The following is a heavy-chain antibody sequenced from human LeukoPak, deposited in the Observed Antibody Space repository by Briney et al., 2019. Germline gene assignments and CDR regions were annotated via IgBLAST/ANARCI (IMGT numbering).Heavy chain of an antibody. CDR3: VKGRAAAAGRGFDY. Sequence: PGGSLRLSCSASGFSFSSYALHWVRQAPGKGLEYVSAISNNGGSTYYADSVKGRFTISRDNSKNTLSLQMSSLAVEDTAVYYCVKGRAAAAGRGFDYWGQGTLVTVSS. D-gene: IGHD6-13*01. CDR1: GFSFSSYA. J-gene: IGHJ4*02. V-gene: IGHV3-64D*08. CDR2: ISNNGGST.